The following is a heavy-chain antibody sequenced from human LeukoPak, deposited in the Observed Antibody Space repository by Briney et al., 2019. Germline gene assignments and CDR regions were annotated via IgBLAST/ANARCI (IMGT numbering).Heavy chain of an antibody. V-gene: IGHV1-46*01. J-gene: IGHJ4*02. D-gene: IGHD2-2*01. CDR2: INPSGGST. Sequence: ASVKVSCKASGYTFTSYYMHWVRQAPGQGLEWMGIINPSGGSTSYAQKFQGRVTMTRDMSTSTDYMELSSLRSEDTAVYYCAGGRTDIVVVPATLRNYYFDYWGQGTLVTVSS. CDR3: AGGRTDIVVVPATLRNYYFDY. CDR1: GYTFTSYY.